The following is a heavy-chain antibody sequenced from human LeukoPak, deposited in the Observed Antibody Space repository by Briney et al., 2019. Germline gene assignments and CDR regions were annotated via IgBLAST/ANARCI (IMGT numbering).Heavy chain of an antibody. D-gene: IGHD3-22*01. J-gene: IGHJ4*02. Sequence: GGSLRLSCAASGFTFSSYGMHWVRQAPGKGLEWVAFIRYDGSNKYYADSAKGRFTISRDNSKNTLYLQMNSLRAEDTAVYYWAKAYYYDSSGDNGVFDYWGQGTLVTVSS. CDR2: IRYDGSNK. CDR1: GFTFSSYG. CDR3: AKAYYYDSSGDNGVFDY. V-gene: IGHV3-30*02.